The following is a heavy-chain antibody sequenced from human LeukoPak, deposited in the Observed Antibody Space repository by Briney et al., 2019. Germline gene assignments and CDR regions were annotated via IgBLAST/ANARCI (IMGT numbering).Heavy chain of an antibody. Sequence: GGSLRLSCAASGFTFSSYNMNWVSQAPGKWMEWDSSISSSSTYLFYADSVKGRFTISRDNAKNSLYLQMSSLRAEDTAVYYCARDLDIVVVPASWFDPWGQGTLVTVS. D-gene: IGHD2-2*03. CDR1: GFTFSSYN. CDR3: ARDLDIVVVPASWFDP. J-gene: IGHJ5*02. CDR2: ISSSSTYL. V-gene: IGHV3-21*01.